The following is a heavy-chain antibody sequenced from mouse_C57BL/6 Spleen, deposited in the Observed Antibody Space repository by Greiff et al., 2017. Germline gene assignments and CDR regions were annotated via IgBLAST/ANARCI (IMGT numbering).Heavy chain of an antibody. CDR1: GYTFTSYW. Sequence: QVHVKQSGAELVKPGASVKMSCKASGYTFTSYWITWVKQRPGQGLEWIGDIYPGSGSTNYNEKFKSKATLTVDTSSSTAYMQLSSLTSEDSAVYYCATEGYYGNPYYFDYWRRGTTLPVSS. CDR3: ATEGYYGNPYYFDY. CDR2: IYPGSGST. J-gene: IGHJ2*01. D-gene: IGHD2-1*01. V-gene: IGHV1-55*01.